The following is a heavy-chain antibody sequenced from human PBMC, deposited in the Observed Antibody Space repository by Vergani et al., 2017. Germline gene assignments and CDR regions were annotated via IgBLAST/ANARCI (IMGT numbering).Heavy chain of an antibody. Sequence: QVQLVESGGGVVQRGGSLRLSCATSGFTLSNYDMQWIRQGPGKGLEVVAFIQFDGRKQYYEDSVKGRFTLSRDFSKNKLYLQMNSLRTDDTATYYCAKHFRGWGIDYWGQGTQVIVSS. J-gene: IGHJ4*02. V-gene: IGHV3-30*02. CDR2: IQFDGRKQ. D-gene: IGHD3-16*01. CDR1: GFTLSNYD. CDR3: AKHFRGWGIDY.